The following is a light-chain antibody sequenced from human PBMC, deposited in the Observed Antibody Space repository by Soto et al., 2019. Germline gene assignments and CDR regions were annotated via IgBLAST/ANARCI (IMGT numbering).Light chain of an antibody. CDR2: LAS. Sequence: DIQMTQSPSSLSASVGDRVTITCQASQDINNFLNWYQQKPGRAPKLLIYLASTLEKGVPSRFSGSGSGTRFTFTISNLQPEYFATYFCQQFDNGPPKLTFGGGTRLEI. J-gene: IGKJ4*01. CDR3: QQFDNGPPKLT. CDR1: QDINNF. V-gene: IGKV1-33*01.